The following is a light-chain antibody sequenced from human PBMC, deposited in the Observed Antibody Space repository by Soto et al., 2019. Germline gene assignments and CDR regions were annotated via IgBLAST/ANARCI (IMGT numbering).Light chain of an antibody. V-gene: IGLV2-23*01. Sequence: QSALTQPASVSGSPGQSITISCTGTSSDVGSYNLVSWYQQHPGKAPKLMSYEGSKRPSGVSDRFSGSKSGNTASLTISGLQAEDEADYYCCSYAGSSTVVFGGGTTVTLL. CDR3: CSYAGSSTVV. J-gene: IGLJ2*01. CDR2: EGS. CDR1: SSDVGSYNL.